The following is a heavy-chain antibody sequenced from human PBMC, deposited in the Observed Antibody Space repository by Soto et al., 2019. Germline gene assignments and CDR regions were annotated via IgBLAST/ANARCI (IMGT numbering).Heavy chain of an antibody. V-gene: IGHV2-5*02. CDR1: GFSLSTSGVG. J-gene: IGHJ4*02. Sequence: QITLKESGPTLVKPTQTLTLTCTFSGFSLSTSGVGVGWIRQPPGKALEWLALIYWDDNKRYRASLKSRLTITKDTSKNQVVLTMTNMDTVDTATYYCAHREGYGRRDHWGQGTLVTVSS. D-gene: IGHD5-12*01. CDR3: AHREGYGRRDH. CDR2: IYWDDNK.